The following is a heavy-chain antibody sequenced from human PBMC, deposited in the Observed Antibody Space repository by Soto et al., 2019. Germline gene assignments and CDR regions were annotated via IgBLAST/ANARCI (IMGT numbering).Heavy chain of an antibody. CDR2: IYYSGST. CDR3: ARSSTSANHFEY. V-gene: IGHV4-31*03. CDR1: GGSISSGGYY. Sequence: QVQLQESGPGLVKPSQTLSLTCTVSGGSISSGGYYWSWIRQHPGKGLEWIGYIYYSGSTYYNPSLQRRVTISLDTSKNQFSLKLSSVTAAATALYYWARSSTSANHFEYWGQGTLVTVSS. J-gene: IGHJ4*02. D-gene: IGHD2-2*01.